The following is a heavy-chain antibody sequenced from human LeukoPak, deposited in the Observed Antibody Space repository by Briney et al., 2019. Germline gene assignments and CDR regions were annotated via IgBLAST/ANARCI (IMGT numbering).Heavy chain of an antibody. V-gene: IGHV4-34*01. CDR2: INHSGST. D-gene: IGHD2-2*01. J-gene: IGHJ5*02. CDR1: GGSFSGYY. CDR3: ARGFYCSSTSCFRNWFDP. Sequence: SETLSLTCAVYGGSFSGYYWSWIRQPPGKGLEWIGEINHSGSTNYNPSLKSRVTISVDTSKNQFSLKLSSVTAADTAVYYCARGFYCSSTSCFRNWFDPWGQGTLATVSS.